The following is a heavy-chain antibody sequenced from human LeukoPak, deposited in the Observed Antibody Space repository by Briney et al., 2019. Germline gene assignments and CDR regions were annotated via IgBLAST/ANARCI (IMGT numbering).Heavy chain of an antibody. J-gene: IGHJ4*02. V-gene: IGHV4-39*07. CDR2: IYYSGST. CDR3: ASLYYYGSGSYYNIFDY. D-gene: IGHD3-10*01. Sequence: SETLSLTCTVSGGSISSSSYYWGWIRQPPGKGLEWIGSIYYSGSTYYNPSLKSRVTISVDTSKNQFSLKLSSVTAADTAVYYCASLYYYGSGSYYNIFDYWGQGTLVTVSS. CDR1: GGSISSSSYY.